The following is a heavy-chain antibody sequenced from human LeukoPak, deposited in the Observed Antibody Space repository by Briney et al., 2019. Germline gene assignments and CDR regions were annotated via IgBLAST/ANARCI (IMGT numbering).Heavy chain of an antibody. D-gene: IGHD2-2*01. V-gene: IGHV3-30*02. CDR2: IRYDGSNK. CDR1: GFTFSSYG. J-gene: IGHJ4*02. Sequence: GGSLRLSCAASGFTFSSYGMHWVRQAPGKGLEWVAFIRYDGSNKDYADSVKGRFTISSDNPKNTLYLQMNSLRPEDPAVYYCAKDLTIVVVPAATQNDYRGQGTLVTVSS. CDR3: AKDLTIVVVPAATQNDY.